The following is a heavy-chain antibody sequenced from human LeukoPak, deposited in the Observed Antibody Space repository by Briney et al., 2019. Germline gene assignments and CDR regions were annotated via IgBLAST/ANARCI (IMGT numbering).Heavy chain of an antibody. D-gene: IGHD3-3*01. V-gene: IGHV4-30-4*01. CDR1: GYSISSGYY. CDR3: ARAIFGVVRFDY. CDR2: IYYSGST. J-gene: IGHJ4*02. Sequence: SETLSLTCTVSGYSISSGYYWSWIRQPPGKGLEWIGYIYYSGSTYYNPSLKSRVTISVDTSKNQFSLKLSSVTAADTAVYYCARAIFGVVRFDYWGQGTLVTVSS.